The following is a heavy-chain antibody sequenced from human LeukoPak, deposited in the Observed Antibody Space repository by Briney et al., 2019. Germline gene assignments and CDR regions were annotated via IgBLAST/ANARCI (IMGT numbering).Heavy chain of an antibody. CDR3: ASQRETYDSSGYYGFDY. V-gene: IGHV3-48*04. Sequence: GGSLRLSCAASGFTFSSYSMNWVRQAPGKGLEWVSYISSSGSTISYADSVKGRFTISRDNAKNSLYLQMNSLRAEDTAVYYCASQRETYDSSGYYGFDYWGKGTLVTVSS. CDR2: ISSSGSTI. CDR1: GFTFSSYS. J-gene: IGHJ4*02. D-gene: IGHD3-22*01.